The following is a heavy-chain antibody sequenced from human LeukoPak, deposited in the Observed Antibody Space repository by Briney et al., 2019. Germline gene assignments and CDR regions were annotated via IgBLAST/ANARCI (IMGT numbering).Heavy chain of an antibody. Sequence: GGSLRLSCAASGFTFSSYDVTWVRQAPGRGLEWVSSIRPSGDNTHYGDSVKGRFTISIDNSKNTVYLQMNNMRVDDTAVYYCARVAGWHWFDPWGQGTLVTVSS. J-gene: IGHJ5*02. D-gene: IGHD6-19*01. CDR1: GFTFSSYD. V-gene: IGHV3-23*01. CDR3: ARVAGWHWFDP. CDR2: IRPSGDNT.